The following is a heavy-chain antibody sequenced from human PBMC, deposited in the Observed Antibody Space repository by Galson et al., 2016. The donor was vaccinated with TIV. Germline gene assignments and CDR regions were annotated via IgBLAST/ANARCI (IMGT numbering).Heavy chain of an antibody. J-gene: IGHJ6*03. Sequence: ETLSLTCVVSGSSISSGFWWSWIRQPPGRRLEWIGNVYTTGSTNYNPSPKSRATISVDTSTNQFSLTLNSVTAADTAVYYCARHGGGYTSGPRGYYYYFYMDVWGKGTTVAVSS. V-gene: IGHV4-38-2*01. CDR2: VYTTGST. CDR1: GSSISSGFW. CDR3: ARHGGGYTSGPRGYYYYFYMDV. D-gene: IGHD2-2*02.